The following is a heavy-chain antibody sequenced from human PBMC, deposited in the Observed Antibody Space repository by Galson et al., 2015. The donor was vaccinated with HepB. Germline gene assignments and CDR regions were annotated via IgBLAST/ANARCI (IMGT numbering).Heavy chain of an antibody. CDR1: GFTFCNAW. CDR3: TTANTGIVGATTDYYYYMDV. V-gene: IGHV3-15*07. J-gene: IGHJ6*03. D-gene: IGHD1-26*01. Sequence: SLRLSCAASGFTFCNAWMNWVRQAPGKGLEWVGRIKSKTDGGTTDYAAPVKGRFTISRDDSKNTLYLRMNSLKTEDTAVYYCTTANTGIVGATTDYYYYMDVWGKGTTVTVSS. CDR2: IKSKTDGGTT.